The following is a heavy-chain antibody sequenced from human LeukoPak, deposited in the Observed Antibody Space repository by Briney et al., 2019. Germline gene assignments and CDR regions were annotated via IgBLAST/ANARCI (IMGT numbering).Heavy chain of an antibody. CDR1: GFTFSDYY. V-gene: IGHV3-11*01. CDR3: ARVRQFYYSYMGV. CDR2: ISSSGSTI. Sequence: PGGSLRLSCAASGFTFSDYYMSWIRQAPGKGLEWVSYISSSGSTIYYADSVKGRFTMSRDNPKNSLYLQMNSLRAEDTAVYYCARVRQFYYSYMGVWGEGTTVTVSS. D-gene: IGHD6-19*01. J-gene: IGHJ6*03.